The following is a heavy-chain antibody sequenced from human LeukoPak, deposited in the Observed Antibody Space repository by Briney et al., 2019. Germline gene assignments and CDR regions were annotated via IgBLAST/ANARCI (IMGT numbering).Heavy chain of an antibody. CDR2: ISYDGSNK. Sequence: GGSLRLSCAASGFTFSSYSMNWVRQAPGKGLEWVAVISYDGSNKYYADSVKGRFTISRDNSKNTLYLQMNSLRAEDTAVYYCARDIFDYGDYLSQTDYWGQGTLVTVSS. D-gene: IGHD4-17*01. CDR1: GFTFSSYS. V-gene: IGHV3-30*03. CDR3: ARDIFDYGDYLSQTDY. J-gene: IGHJ4*02.